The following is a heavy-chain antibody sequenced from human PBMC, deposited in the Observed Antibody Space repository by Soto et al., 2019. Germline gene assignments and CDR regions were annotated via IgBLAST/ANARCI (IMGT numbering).Heavy chain of an antibody. Sequence: QLQLQESGPGLVKPSETLSLTCTVSGGSISSSSYYWGWIRQPPGKGLEWIGSIYYSGSTYYNPSLKSRVTISVDTSKNQFSLKLSSVTAADTAVYYCASQRSVAAYFDYWGQGTLVTVSS. CDR2: IYYSGST. J-gene: IGHJ4*02. V-gene: IGHV4-39*01. CDR1: GGSISSSSYY. D-gene: IGHD6-19*01. CDR3: ASQRSVAAYFDY.